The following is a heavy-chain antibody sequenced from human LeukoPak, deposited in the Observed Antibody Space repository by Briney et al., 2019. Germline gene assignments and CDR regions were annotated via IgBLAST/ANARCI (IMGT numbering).Heavy chain of an antibody. V-gene: IGHV1-18*01. Sequence: ASVKVSCKASGYTFTSYGISWVRQAPGQWLEWMGWISAYNGNTNYAQKLQGRVTMTTDTSTSTAYMELRSLRSDDTAVYYCARSLPGVSTQSYWGQGTLVTVSS. CDR1: GYTFTSYG. CDR3: ARSLPGVSTQSY. CDR2: ISAYNGNT. J-gene: IGHJ4*02. D-gene: IGHD2/OR15-2a*01.